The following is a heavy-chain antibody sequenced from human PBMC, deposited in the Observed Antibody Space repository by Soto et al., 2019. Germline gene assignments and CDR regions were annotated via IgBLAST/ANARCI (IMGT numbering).Heavy chain of an antibody. V-gene: IGHV3-20*04. Sequence: LRLSCAASGFTFDDYAINWARQASGKGLEWISGINWNGGSTGYADSVKGRFTISRDNARNSLYLQMNSLRAEDTALYYCARSRTGTTCGGMDVWGQGTTVIVSS. J-gene: IGHJ6*02. CDR3: ARSRTGTTCGGMDV. CDR1: GFTFDDYA. CDR2: INWNGGST. D-gene: IGHD1-7*01.